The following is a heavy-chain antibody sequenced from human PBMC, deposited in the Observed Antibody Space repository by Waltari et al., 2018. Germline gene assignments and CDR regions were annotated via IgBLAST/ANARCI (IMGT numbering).Heavy chain of an antibody. V-gene: IGHV5-51*03. CDR3: ARAYDILTGCLDY. Sequence: EVQLVQSGAEVKKPGESRKISCKGSGYSFPSYWIGWGRQMPGKGLEWMGIIYPGDSDTRYSPSFQGQVTISADKSISTAYLQWSSLKASDTAMYYCARAYDILTGCLDYWGQGTLVTVSS. CDR1: GYSFPSYW. D-gene: IGHD3-9*01. CDR2: IYPGDSDT. J-gene: IGHJ4*02.